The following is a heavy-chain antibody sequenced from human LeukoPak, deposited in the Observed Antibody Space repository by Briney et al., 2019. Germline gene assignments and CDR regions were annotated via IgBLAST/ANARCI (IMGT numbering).Heavy chain of an antibody. V-gene: IGHV4-59*01. J-gene: IGHJ3*02. CDR1: GGSISSYY. Sequence: PSETLSLTCTVSGGSISSYYRSWIRQPPGKGLEWIGYIYYSGSTNYNPSLKSRVTISVDTSKNQFSLKLSSVTAADTAVYYCARGGLGATTRSAFDIWGQGTMVTVSS. D-gene: IGHD1-26*01. CDR3: ARGGLGATTRSAFDI. CDR2: IYYSGST.